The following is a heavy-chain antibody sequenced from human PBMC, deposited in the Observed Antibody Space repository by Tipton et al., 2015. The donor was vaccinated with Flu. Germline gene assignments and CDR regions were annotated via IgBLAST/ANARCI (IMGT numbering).Heavy chain of an antibody. Sequence: TLSLTCTVSGDSISSDCWNWIRQPPGEGLEWSGYVYYSRCNNYNPPLPRRVTISVDTYKNQFSLTLSSVTAADTAVYYCARATDGIVGARVFDYWGQGTLVTVSS. V-gene: IGHV4-59*01. J-gene: IGHJ4*02. CDR3: ARATDGIVGARVFDY. D-gene: IGHD1-26*01. CDR1: GDSISSDC. CDR2: VYYSRCN.